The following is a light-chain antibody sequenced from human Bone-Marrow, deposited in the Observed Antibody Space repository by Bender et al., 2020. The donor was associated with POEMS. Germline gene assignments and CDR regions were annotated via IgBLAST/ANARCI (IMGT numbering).Light chain of an antibody. Sequence: QSALTQPPSASGSPGQSVTISCFGTSSDVGGYHYVSWYQHHPGKAPKLMIYDVSSRPSGVSTRFSGSKSGNTASLTISGLQSEDEADYYCQTWGTGIWLFGEGTKLTVL. CDR3: QTWGTGIWL. V-gene: IGLV2-14*03. J-gene: IGLJ3*02. CDR2: DVS. CDR1: SSDVGGYHY.